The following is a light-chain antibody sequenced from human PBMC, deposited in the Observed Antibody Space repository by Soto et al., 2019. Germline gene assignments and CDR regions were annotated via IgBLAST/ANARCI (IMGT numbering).Light chain of an antibody. CDR3: QQRYSTPSIT. CDR1: QSIGAS. CDR2: DVS. Sequence: DIQMPHPPSTRSAPVGDGLPIPCRASQSIGASLAWYQQKPGKAPYLLISDVSSLERGVPSRFSGSGSGTDFTLTISSLQPEDFATYYCQQRYSTPSITFGQGTRLEIK. J-gene: IGKJ5*01. V-gene: IGKV1-5*01.